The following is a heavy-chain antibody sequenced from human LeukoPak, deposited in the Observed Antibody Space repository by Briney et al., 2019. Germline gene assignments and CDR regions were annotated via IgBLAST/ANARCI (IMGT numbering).Heavy chain of an antibody. D-gene: IGHD2-15*01. Sequence: SSETLSLTCTVSGGSISSYYWSWIRQPAGKGLEWVGRIYPSGSTNYNHSLNSRVTMSVDTSKNQFSLKLSSVTAADTAVYYCARDLQGYCSGGSCYAFDYWGQGTLVTVSS. CDR3: ARDLQGYCSGGSCYAFDY. J-gene: IGHJ4*02. V-gene: IGHV4-4*07. CDR1: GGSISSYY. CDR2: IYPSGST.